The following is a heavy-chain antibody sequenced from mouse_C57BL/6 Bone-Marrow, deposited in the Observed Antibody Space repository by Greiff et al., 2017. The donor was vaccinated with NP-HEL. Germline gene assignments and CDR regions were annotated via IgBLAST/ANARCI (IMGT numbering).Heavy chain of an antibody. Sequence: LQQPGAELVRPGTSVKLSCKASGYTFTSYWMHWVKQRPGQGLEWIGVIDPSDSYTNYNQKFKGKATLTVDTSSSTAYMQLSSLTSEDSAVYYCARPFITTVVAPFDYWGQGTTLTVSS. J-gene: IGHJ2*01. V-gene: IGHV1-59*01. CDR3: ARPFITTVVAPFDY. CDR2: IDPSDSYT. D-gene: IGHD1-1*01. CDR1: GYTFTSYW.